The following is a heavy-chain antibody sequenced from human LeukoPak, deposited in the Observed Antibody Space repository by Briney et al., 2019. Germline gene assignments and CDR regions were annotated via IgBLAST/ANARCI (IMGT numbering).Heavy chain of an antibody. Sequence: SETLSLTCTVSGGSISSGDYYWSWIRQPPGKGLEWIGYIYYSGSTYYNPSLKSRVTISVDTSKNQFSLKLSPVTAADTAVYYCARLRGRIALFYFDYWGQGSLVTVSS. J-gene: IGHJ4*02. D-gene: IGHD3-3*02. CDR2: IYYSGST. V-gene: IGHV4-30-4*01. CDR1: GGSISSGDYY. CDR3: ARLRGRIALFYFDY.